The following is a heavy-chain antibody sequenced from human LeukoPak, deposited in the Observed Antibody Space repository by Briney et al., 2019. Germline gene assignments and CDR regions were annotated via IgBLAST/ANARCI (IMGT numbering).Heavy chain of an antibody. CDR3: AKDKDFGVDPPYYFDY. CDR1: GFTFDDYA. D-gene: IGHD3-3*01. V-gene: IGHV3-9*01. J-gene: IGHJ4*02. CDR2: ISWNSGSI. Sequence: GGSLRLSCAASGFTFDDYAMHWVRQAPGKGLEWVSGISWNSGSIGYAGSVKGRFTISRDNAKNSLYLQMNSLRAEDTALYYCAKDKDFGVDPPYYFDYWGQGTLVTVSS.